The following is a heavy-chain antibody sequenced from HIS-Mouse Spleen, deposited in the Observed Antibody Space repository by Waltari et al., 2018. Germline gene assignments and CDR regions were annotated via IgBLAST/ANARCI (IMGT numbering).Heavy chain of an antibody. V-gene: IGHV4-31*03. CDR2: IYYSASP. J-gene: IGHJ5*02. Sequence: QVQLQESGPGLVKPSQTLSLTCTVSGCSISSGGYYWSWIRQHPGKGLEWIGYIYYSASPYYNPSLKRRVTISVDTSKNQFSLKLSSVTAADTAVYYCARSPYYDFWSGYSDNWFDPWGQGTLVTVSS. D-gene: IGHD3-3*01. CDR1: GCSISSGGYY. CDR3: ARSPYYDFWSGYSDNWFDP.